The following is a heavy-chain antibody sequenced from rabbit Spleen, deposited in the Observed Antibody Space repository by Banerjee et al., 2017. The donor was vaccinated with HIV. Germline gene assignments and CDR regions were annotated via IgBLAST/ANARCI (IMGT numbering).Heavy chain of an antibody. CDR1: GFDFSDYG. V-gene: IGHV1S47*01. J-gene: IGHJ3*01. D-gene: IGHD8-1*01. CDR3: ARDGTGGSYFAL. Sequence: QEQLVESGGGLVKPEGSLKLSCKASGFDFSDYGMSWVRQAPGNGLEWIGYIDPLFGITYYANWVNGRFSISRENAQNTVFLQMTSLTAADTATYFCARDGTGGSYFALWGQGTLVTVS. CDR2: IDPLFGIT.